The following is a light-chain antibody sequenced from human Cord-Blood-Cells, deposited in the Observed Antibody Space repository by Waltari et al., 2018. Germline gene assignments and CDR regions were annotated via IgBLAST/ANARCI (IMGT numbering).Light chain of an antibody. Sequence: DIQMTPSHSTLSASVGDRVTITCRASQSISSWFAWYQQKPGKAPKLLIYDASSLESGVPSRFSGSGSGTEFTLTISSLQPDDFATYYCQQYNSYSLTFGGGTKVEIK. J-gene: IGKJ4*01. CDR2: DAS. V-gene: IGKV1-5*01. CDR1: QSISSW. CDR3: QQYNSYSLT.